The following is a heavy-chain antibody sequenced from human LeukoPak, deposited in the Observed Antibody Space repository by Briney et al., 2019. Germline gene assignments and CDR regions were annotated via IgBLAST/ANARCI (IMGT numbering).Heavy chain of an antibody. CDR1: GYSISSGYY. V-gene: IGHV4-38-2*02. CDR2: IYHSGST. D-gene: IGHD6-19*01. CDR3: ARDYSSGWLRADAFDI. Sequence: PSETLSLTCTVSGYSISSGYYWGWIRQPPGKGLEWIGSIYHSGSTYYNPSLKSRVTISVDTSKNQFSLKLSSVTAADTAVYYCARDYSSGWLRADAFDIWGQGTMVTVSS. J-gene: IGHJ3*02.